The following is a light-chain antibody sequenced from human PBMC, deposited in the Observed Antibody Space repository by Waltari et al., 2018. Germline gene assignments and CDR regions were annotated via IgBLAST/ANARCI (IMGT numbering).Light chain of an antibody. CDR3: QQYDNLPLA. CDR1: QAISNY. Sequence: IQMPKPQSSLSAPVGTRVTIPSRQSQAISNYLNGYQQKPGKAPKLLTYDASNLETGVPSRFSGSGSGTDFTLTISSLQPEDIATYYCQQYDNLPLAFGGGTKVEIK. V-gene: IGKV1-33*01. J-gene: IGKJ4*01. CDR2: DAS.